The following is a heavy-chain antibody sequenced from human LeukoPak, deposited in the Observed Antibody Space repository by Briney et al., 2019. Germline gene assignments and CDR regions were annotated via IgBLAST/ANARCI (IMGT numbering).Heavy chain of an antibody. J-gene: IGHJ3*02. V-gene: IGHV3-23*01. CDR1: GFTFSSYA. Sequence: PGGSLRLSCAASGFTFSSYAMSWVRQAPGKGLEWVSAISGSGGSTYYADSVKGRFTISRDNSKNTLYLQMNSLRAGDTAVYYCARGIGQQQLVALEAFDIWGQGTMVTVSS. CDR2: ISGSGGST. CDR3: ARGIGQQQLVALEAFDI. D-gene: IGHD6-13*01.